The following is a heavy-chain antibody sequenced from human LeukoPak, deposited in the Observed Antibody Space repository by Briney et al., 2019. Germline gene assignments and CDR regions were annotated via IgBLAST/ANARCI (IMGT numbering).Heavy chain of an antibody. CDR3: ARTNTAMGSGHFDY. CDR1: GITISDFG. D-gene: IGHD5-18*01. V-gene: IGHV3-30*03. Sequence: GGSLRLSCSASGITISDFGMYWVRQAPGKGLEWVAVISYDGSIKFYADSVKGRFSISRDNSKDTLYVQMNSLSAEDTAVYYCARTNTAMGSGHFDYWGQGTLVTVSS. CDR2: ISYDGSIK. J-gene: IGHJ4*02.